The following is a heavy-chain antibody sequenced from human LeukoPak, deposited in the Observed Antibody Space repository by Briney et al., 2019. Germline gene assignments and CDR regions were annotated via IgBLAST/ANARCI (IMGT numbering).Heavy chain of an antibody. CDR2: IYYSGST. CDR1: GGSISSYY. Sequence: SETLSLTCSVSGGSISSYYWSWIRQPPGKGLEWIGYIYYSGSTNYNPSLKSRVIISVDTSKNQFSLKLSSVTAADTAFYYCARVYYSRSYDYWYFDLWGRGTLVTVSS. J-gene: IGHJ2*01. V-gene: IGHV4-59*01. D-gene: IGHD6-13*01. CDR3: ARVYYSRSYDYWYFDL.